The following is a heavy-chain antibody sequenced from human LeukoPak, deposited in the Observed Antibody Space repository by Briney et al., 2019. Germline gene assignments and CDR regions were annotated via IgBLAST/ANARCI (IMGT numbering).Heavy chain of an antibody. J-gene: IGHJ4*02. CDR2: IYYSGST. Sequence: SETLSLTCTVSGGSISSYYWSWIRQPPGKGLEWIGYIYYSGSTNYNPSFKSRVTISVDTSKNQFSLKLSSVTAADTAVYYCARGGARIIAAAGTVWGQGTLVTVSS. CDR3: ARGGARIIAAAGTV. D-gene: IGHD6-13*01. V-gene: IGHV4-59*01. CDR1: GGSISSYY.